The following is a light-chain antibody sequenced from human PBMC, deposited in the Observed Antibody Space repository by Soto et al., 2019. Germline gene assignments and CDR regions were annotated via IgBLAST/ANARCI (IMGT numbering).Light chain of an antibody. Sequence: VVMTQSPATLSVSTGERATLSCRASQSVSSNLAWYQQKPGQAPRLLIYGASTRATGIPARFSGSGSGTEFTLTISSLQSEDFAVYYCQQYNNWPSWTFGQRTKV. CDR2: GAS. J-gene: IGKJ1*01. V-gene: IGKV3-15*01. CDR3: QQYNNWPSWT. CDR1: QSVSSN.